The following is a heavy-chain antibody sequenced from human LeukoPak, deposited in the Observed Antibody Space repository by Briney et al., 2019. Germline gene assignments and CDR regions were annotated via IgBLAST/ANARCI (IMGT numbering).Heavy chain of an antibody. V-gene: IGHV4-34*01. J-gene: IGHJ3*02. CDR1: GGSFSGYY. Sequence: PSETLSLTCAVYGGSFSGYYWSWIRQPPGKGLEWIGEINHSGSTNSNPSLKSRLTMSVDTAKNQLSLNLTSVTAADTAVYYCARFGSSTWYKGAFDIWGQGTMVTVAS. CDR3: ARFGSSTWYKGAFDI. D-gene: IGHD6-13*01. CDR2: INHSGST.